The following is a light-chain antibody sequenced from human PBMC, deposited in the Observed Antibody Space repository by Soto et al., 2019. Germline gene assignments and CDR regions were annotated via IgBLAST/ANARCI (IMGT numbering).Light chain of an antibody. CDR3: QQRSNWPSLT. J-gene: IGKJ4*01. V-gene: IGKV3-11*01. Sequence: EFVFTQSPATLALSPGERAILSCRASQRVAGTLAWYQQKPGQAPRLLIYDASSRAPGIPDRFSGSGSGTDFTLTISSLEPEDFAVYYCQQRSNWPSLTFGGGTKVDIK. CDR1: QRVAGT. CDR2: DAS.